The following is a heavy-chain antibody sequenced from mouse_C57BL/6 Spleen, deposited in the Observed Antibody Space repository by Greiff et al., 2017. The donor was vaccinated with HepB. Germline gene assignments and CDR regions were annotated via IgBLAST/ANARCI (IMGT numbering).Heavy chain of an antibody. CDR1: GFTFSNYW. Sequence: EVKVEESGGGLVQPGGSMKLSCVASGFTFSNYWMNWVHQSPEKGLEWVAQIRLKSDNYATHYAESVKGRFTISRDDSKSSVYLQMNNLRAEDTGIYYCTVRLWLFDVWGTGTTVTVSS. D-gene: IGHD2-2*01. CDR2: IRLKSDNYAT. J-gene: IGHJ1*03. V-gene: IGHV6-3*01. CDR3: TVRLWLFDV.